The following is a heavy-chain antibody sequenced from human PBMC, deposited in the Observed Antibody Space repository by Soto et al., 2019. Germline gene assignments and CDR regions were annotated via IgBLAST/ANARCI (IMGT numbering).Heavy chain of an antibody. J-gene: IGHJ3*02. CDR1: GGTFSSYA. Sequence: ASVKVSCKASGGTFSSYAISWVRQAPGQGLEWMGGIIPIFGTANYAQKFQGRVTITADESTSTAYMELSSLRSEDTAVYYCARGGFLGYCSGGSCYTDAFDIWGQGTMVTVS. V-gene: IGHV1-69*13. CDR3: ARGGFLGYCSGGSCYTDAFDI. CDR2: IIPIFGTA. D-gene: IGHD2-15*01.